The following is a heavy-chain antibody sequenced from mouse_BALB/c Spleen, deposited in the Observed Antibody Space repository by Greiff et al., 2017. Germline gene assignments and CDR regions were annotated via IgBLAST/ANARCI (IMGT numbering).Heavy chain of an antibody. D-gene: IGHD3-1*01. V-gene: IGHV1S81*02. CDR3: TRSGGSFDY. CDR1: GYTFTSYY. Sequence: QVQLQQSGAELVKPGASVKLSCKASGYTFTSYYMYWVKQRPGQGLEWIGEINPSNGGTNFNEKFKSKATLTVDKSSSTAYMQLSSLTSEDSAVYYCTRSGGSFDYWGQGTTLTVSS. J-gene: IGHJ2*01. CDR2: INPSNGGT.